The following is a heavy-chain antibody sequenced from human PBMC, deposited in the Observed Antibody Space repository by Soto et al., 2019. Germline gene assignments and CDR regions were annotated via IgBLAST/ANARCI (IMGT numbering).Heavy chain of an antibody. CDR2: IYYSGST. CDR3: ATSGYYYMGRLDY. Sequence: QLQLQESGPGLVKPSETLSLTCTVSGGSISSSSYYWGWIRQPPGKGLEWIGSIYYSGSTYYNPSLKSRVTISVDKSKNQFSLKLSSVTAADTAVYYCATSGYYYMGRLDYWGQGTLVTVSS. CDR1: GGSISSSSYY. D-gene: IGHD3-22*01. J-gene: IGHJ4*02. V-gene: IGHV4-39*01.